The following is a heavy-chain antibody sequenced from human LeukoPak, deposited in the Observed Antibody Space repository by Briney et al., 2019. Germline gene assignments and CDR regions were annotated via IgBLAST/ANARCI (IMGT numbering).Heavy chain of an antibody. CDR1: GGTFSSYA. D-gene: IGHD2-15*01. CDR2: ISAYNGNT. J-gene: IGHJ5*02. Sequence: ASVKVSCKASGGTFSSYAISWVRQAPGQGLEWMGWISAYNGNTNYAQKLQGRVTMTTDTSTSTAYMELRSLRSDDTAVYYCARVGPHGYCSGGSCYTLPWWFDPWGQGTLVTVSS. V-gene: IGHV1-18*01. CDR3: ARVGPHGYCSGGSCYTLPWWFDP.